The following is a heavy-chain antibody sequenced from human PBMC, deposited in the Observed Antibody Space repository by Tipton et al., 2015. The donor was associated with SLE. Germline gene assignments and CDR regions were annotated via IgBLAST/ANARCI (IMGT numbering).Heavy chain of an antibody. D-gene: IGHD2-2*01. CDR2: IYYSGST. CDR3: ARGPYCSSSSCPIWFDP. V-gene: IGHV4-31*03. CDR1: GGSISSGGYY. Sequence: TLSLTCTVSGGSISSGGYYWSWIRQHPGKGLEWIGYIYYSGSTYYNPSLKSRVTISVDTSKNQFSLKLSSVTAADTAVYYCARGPYCSSSSCPIWFDPWGQGPLITVSS. J-gene: IGHJ5*02.